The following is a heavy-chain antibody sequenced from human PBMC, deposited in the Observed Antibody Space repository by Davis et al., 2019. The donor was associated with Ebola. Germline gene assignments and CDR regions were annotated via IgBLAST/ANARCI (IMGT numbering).Heavy chain of an antibody. Sequence: MPSETLSLTCTVSGYSISSGYYWSWIRQPPGKGLEWIGYIYYSGSTNYNPSLKSRVTISVDTSKNQFSLKLSSVTAADTAVYYCAGGYSSGWYDYWGQGTLVTVSS. CDR3: AGGYSSGWYDY. D-gene: IGHD6-19*01. J-gene: IGHJ4*02. CDR2: IYYSGST. V-gene: IGHV4-38-2*02. CDR1: GYSISSGYY.